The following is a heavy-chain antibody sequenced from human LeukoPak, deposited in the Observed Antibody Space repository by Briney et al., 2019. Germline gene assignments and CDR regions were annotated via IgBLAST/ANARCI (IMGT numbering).Heavy chain of an antibody. J-gene: IGHJ4*02. CDR3: ARWPHCQDF. CDR2: INKDGSEE. V-gene: IGHV3-7*03. Sequence: GGSLRLSCGASGFTFSDFYMSWVRQAPGKGLEWVANINKDGSEEKYVDSVKGRFTISRDNAKNSLYLQMSSLRADDTAVYYCARWPHCQDFWGRGTRVTVSS. CDR1: GFTFSDFY.